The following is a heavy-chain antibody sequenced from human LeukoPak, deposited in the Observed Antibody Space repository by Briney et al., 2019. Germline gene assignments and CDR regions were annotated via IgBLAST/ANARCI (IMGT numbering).Heavy chain of an antibody. V-gene: IGHV4-34*01. J-gene: IGHJ5*02. Sequence: PSETLSLTCAVYGGSFSGYYWSWIRQPPGKGLEWIGEINHSGSTNYNPSLKSRVTISVDTSKNQVSLKLRSVTAADTAVYYCARKEGGQLVNTRRWFDPWGQGTLVTVSS. D-gene: IGHD6-13*01. CDR3: ARKEGGQLVNTRRWFDP. CDR1: GGSFSGYY. CDR2: INHSGST.